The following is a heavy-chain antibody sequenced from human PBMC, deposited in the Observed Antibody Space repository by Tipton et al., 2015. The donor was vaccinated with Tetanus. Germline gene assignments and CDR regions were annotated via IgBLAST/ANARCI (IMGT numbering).Heavy chain of an antibody. V-gene: IGHV4-31*03. Sequence: QLVQSGAEVKPSETLSLTCTVSGGSISTRNYFWGWIRQHPEKGLEWIGFIYYDGTTSYNPSLKSRVAFSVDTSKNQFSLKMSSLTAADTAVYFCAREVGAYSRDEMRGSDGFDVWGQGTLVTVSA. D-gene: IGHD5-24*01. CDR2: IYYDGTT. CDR1: GGSISTRNYF. CDR3: AREVGAYSRDEMRGSDGFDV. J-gene: IGHJ3*01.